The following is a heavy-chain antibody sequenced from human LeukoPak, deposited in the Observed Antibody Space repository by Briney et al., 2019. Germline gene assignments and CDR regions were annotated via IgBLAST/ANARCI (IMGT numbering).Heavy chain of an antibody. CDR3: ARESPPFMVRGVFDY. Sequence: PGGSLRLSCAASGLTFGRNWMSWVRQAPGKGLEWVANIKQDGSEKHYVDSVKGRFTISRDNAKNSLYLQMNSLRAEDTAVYYCARESPPFMVRGVFDYWGQGTLVTVSS. J-gene: IGHJ4*02. CDR2: IKQDGSEK. CDR1: GLTFGRNW. D-gene: IGHD3-10*01. V-gene: IGHV3-7*01.